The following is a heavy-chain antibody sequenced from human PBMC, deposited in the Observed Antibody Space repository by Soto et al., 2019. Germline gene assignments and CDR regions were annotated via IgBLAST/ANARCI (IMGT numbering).Heavy chain of an antibody. CDR2: MNPNSGNT. Sequence: GASVKVSCKASGYTFTSYDINWVRRATGQGLEWMGWMNPNSGNTGYAQKFQGRVTMTRNTSISTAYMELSSLRSEDTAVYYCARNRSPKWWLRSYYYGMDVWGQGTTVTVSS. V-gene: IGHV1-8*01. CDR1: GYTFTSYD. CDR3: ARNRSPKWWLRSYYYGMDV. D-gene: IGHD5-12*01. J-gene: IGHJ6*02.